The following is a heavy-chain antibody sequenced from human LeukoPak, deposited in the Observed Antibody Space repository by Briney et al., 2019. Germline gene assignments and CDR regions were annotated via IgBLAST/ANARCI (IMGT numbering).Heavy chain of an antibody. J-gene: IGHJ4*02. D-gene: IGHD3-16*01. V-gene: IGHV1-46*01. CDR2: INPSAGNT. CDR3: VREEEGGTFDH. CDR1: GYTFTSYF. Sequence: GASVKVSCKASGYTFTSYFMHWVRQAPGQGLEWMGIINPSAGNTRYAQKFQGRVTMTRDTSTSTVYMELSSLRSEDTAIYYCVREEEGGTFDHWGQGTLVSVSS.